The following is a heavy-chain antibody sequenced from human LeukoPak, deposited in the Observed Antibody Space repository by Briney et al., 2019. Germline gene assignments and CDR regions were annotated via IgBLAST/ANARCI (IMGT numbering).Heavy chain of an antibody. V-gene: IGHV4-59*11. Sequence: PSETLSLTCTVSGGSISSHYWTWIRQPPGKGLEWIGYIHHSGSTNYNPSLKSRVTISLDTSKSQFSLKLSSVTAADTAVYYCAREGSRWVDSEFWGQGTLVTVSS. D-gene: IGHD1-26*01. CDR1: GGSISSHY. CDR3: AREGSRWVDSEF. J-gene: IGHJ4*02. CDR2: IHHSGST.